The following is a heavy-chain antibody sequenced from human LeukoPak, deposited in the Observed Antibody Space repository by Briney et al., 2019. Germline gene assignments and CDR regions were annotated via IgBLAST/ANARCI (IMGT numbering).Heavy chain of an antibody. CDR1: GGTFTSYA. J-gene: IGHJ3*02. CDR3: ARAHVRSDAFDI. CDR2: IIPILGIA. V-gene: IGHV1-69*04. Sequence: SVTVSCKASGGTFTSYAISWVRQAPRQGLEWMGRIIPILGIANYSQKFQGRVTITADKSTSTAYMELSSLRSEDTAVYYCARAHVRSDAFDIWGQGTMVTVSS.